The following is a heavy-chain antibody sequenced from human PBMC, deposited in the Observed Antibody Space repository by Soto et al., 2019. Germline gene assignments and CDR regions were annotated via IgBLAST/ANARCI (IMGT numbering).Heavy chain of an antibody. J-gene: IGHJ4*02. CDR2: ISPMFGAA. D-gene: IGHD2-15*01. Sequence: QVQLVQSGAEMKKPGSSVKVSCQSSGGTFNTYAMNWVRQAPGQGPEWMGDISPMFGAANYAPKVQGRVTITAAESTGTSYMQLGSLAAEDTALYFCAREVQVHSPAFVYWGQGTLVTVSS. CDR1: GGTFNTYA. CDR3: AREVQVHSPAFVY. V-gene: IGHV1-69*19.